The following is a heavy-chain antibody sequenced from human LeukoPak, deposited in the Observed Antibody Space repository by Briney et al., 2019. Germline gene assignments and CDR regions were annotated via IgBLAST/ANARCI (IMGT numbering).Heavy chain of an antibody. Sequence: GGSLRLSCAASGFTFSSYWMHWVRQAPGKGLVWVSRVKSDGSSTNYADSVKGRFTISRDNAKNTLHLQMNSLRAEDTAVYYCARGGSPPEALGDTFDVWGRGTLVTVSS. CDR2: VKSDGSST. CDR1: GFTFSSYW. CDR3: ARGGSPPEALGDTFDV. V-gene: IGHV3-74*01. J-gene: IGHJ3*01. D-gene: IGHD1-26*01.